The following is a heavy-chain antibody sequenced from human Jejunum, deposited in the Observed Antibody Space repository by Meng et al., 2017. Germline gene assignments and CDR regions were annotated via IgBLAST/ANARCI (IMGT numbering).Heavy chain of an antibody. D-gene: IGHD3-22*01. CDR2: VYPGDSDT. Sequence: GESLKISCKGSGYKFTSYWIGWVRQMPGKGLEWVGIVYPGDSDTRHSPSFQDQVTISADNSVTTAYLQWSSLKTSDTAMYYCARRRDASSGRNWFDTWGQGTLVTVSS. CDR3: ARRRDASSGRNWFDT. J-gene: IGHJ5*02. V-gene: IGHV5-51*01. CDR1: GYKFTSYW.